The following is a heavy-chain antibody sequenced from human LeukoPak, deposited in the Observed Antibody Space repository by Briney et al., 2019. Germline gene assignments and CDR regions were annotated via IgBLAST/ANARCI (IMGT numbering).Heavy chain of an antibody. J-gene: IGHJ5*02. CDR1: GYSFTSYW. CDR2: IYPGDSDT. D-gene: IGHD3-16*02. V-gene: IGHV5-51*01. Sequence: GESLKISCKGSGYSFTSYWIGWVRQMPGKGLEWMGIIYPGDSDTRYSPSFQGQVTISADKSISTAYLQWSSLKASDTAMYHCARHGIDYVWGSYRPDWFDPWGQGTLVTVSS. CDR3: ARHGIDYVWGSYRPDWFDP.